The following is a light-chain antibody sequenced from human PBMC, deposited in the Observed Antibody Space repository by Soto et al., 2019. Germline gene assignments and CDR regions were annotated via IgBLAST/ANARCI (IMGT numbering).Light chain of an antibody. CDR1: SSNIGSNT. Sequence: QSVLTQPPSASGTPGQRVTNSCSGSSSNIGSNTVNWYQQFPGTAPKLLIYSNNQRPSGVPDRFSGSKSGTSASLAISGLQSEDEADYYCAAWDDSLHGVVFGGGTKLTVL. V-gene: IGLV1-44*01. CDR2: SNN. J-gene: IGLJ2*01. CDR3: AAWDDSLHGVV.